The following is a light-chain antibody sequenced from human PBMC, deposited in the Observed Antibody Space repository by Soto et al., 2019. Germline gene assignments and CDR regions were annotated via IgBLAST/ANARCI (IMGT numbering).Light chain of an antibody. CDR1: SSDVGGYNY. J-gene: IGLJ2*01. Sequence: QSALTQPASVSGSPGQSITISWTGTSSDVGGYNYVSWYQQHPGKAPKLMIFDVSNRPSGVSNRFSGSKSANTASLTISGLQAEDEADYYCSSYASSNTVVFGGGTKLTVL. V-gene: IGLV2-14*01. CDR3: SSYASSNTVV. CDR2: DVS.